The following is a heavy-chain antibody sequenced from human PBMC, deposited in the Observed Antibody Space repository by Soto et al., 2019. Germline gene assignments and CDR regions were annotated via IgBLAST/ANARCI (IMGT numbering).Heavy chain of an antibody. V-gene: IGHV4-34*01. CDR1: GGSFSGYY. Sequence: SETLSLTCAVYGGSFSGYYWSWIRQPPGKGLEWIGEINHSGSTNYNPSLKSRVTISVDTSKNQFSLKLSSVTAADTAVYYCARVRRNSSGWSNLGLNWFDPWGRGSLVTVS. CDR2: INHSGST. CDR3: ARVRRNSSGWSNLGLNWFDP. D-gene: IGHD6-19*01. J-gene: IGHJ5*02.